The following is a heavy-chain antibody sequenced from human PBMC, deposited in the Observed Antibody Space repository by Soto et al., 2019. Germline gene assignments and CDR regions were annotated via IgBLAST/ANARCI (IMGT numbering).Heavy chain of an antibody. J-gene: IGHJ4*02. CDR3: ARGQPWDRGIVVVVAASSLDY. CDR1: GGSFSGYY. V-gene: IGHV4-34*01. D-gene: IGHD2-15*01. Sequence: SETLSLTCAVYGGSFSGYYWSWIRQPPGKGLEWIGEINHSGSTNYNPSLKSRVTISVDTSKNQFSLKLSSVTAADTAVYYCARGQPWDRGIVVVVAASSLDYWGQGTLVTVSS. CDR2: INHSGST.